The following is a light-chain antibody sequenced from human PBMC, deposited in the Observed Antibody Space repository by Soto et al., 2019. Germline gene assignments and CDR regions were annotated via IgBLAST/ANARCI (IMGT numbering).Light chain of an antibody. V-gene: IGLV2-14*01. CDR2: DVS. CDR1: SSDVGAYNY. J-gene: IGLJ1*01. CDR3: SSYTSSAANV. Sequence: QSALAQPASVSESPGQSITISCTGTSSDVGAYNYVSWYQQHPGKAPKLMIYDVSNRPSGVSNRFSGSKSGNTASLTISGLQAEDEADYYCSSYTSSAANVFGTGTKVTVL.